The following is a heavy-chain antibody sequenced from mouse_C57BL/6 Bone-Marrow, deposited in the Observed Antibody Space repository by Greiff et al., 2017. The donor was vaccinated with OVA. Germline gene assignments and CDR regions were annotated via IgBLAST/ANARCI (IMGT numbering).Heavy chain of an antibody. CDR2: IDPNSGGT. CDR1: GYTFTSYW. Sequence: QVQLQQPGAELVKPGASVKLSCKASGYTFTSYWMHWVKQRPGRGLEWIGRIDPNSGGTKYNEKFKSKATLTVDKPSSTAYMQLSSLTSEDAAVYDCARGLSLLWLRWYGMDYWGQGTSVTVSS. V-gene: IGHV1-72*01. J-gene: IGHJ4*01. D-gene: IGHD2-2*01. CDR3: ARGLSLLWLRWYGMDY.